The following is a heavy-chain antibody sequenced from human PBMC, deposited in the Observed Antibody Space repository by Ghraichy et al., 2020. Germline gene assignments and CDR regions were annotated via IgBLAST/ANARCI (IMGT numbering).Heavy chain of an antibody. D-gene: IGHD2-2*01. Sequence: ASVKVSCKASGYTFTSYGISWVRQAPGQGLEWMGWISAYNGNTNYAQKLQGRVTMTTDTSTSTAYMELRSLRSDDTAVYYCARGPYIVVVPAAKGGAFDIWGQGTMVTVPS. V-gene: IGHV1-18*04. J-gene: IGHJ3*02. CDR3: ARGPYIVVVPAAKGGAFDI. CDR1: GYTFTSYG. CDR2: ISAYNGNT.